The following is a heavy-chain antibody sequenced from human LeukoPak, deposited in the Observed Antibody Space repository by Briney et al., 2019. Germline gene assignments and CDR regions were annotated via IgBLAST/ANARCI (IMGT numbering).Heavy chain of an antibody. D-gene: IGHD3-3*01. CDR3: PDHAIFFCEF. CDR2: ISHTGIA. Sequence: TPESLSLTCAVYGGSFSGYHWSWIRQSPGKWLEWIGEISHTGIASYNPSLKGRVALSVDASKNQFSLRMDSVAAGARAVYARPDHAIFFCEFWGRGTLVTVSS. V-gene: IGHV4-34*01. J-gene: IGHJ4*02. CDR1: GGSFSGYH.